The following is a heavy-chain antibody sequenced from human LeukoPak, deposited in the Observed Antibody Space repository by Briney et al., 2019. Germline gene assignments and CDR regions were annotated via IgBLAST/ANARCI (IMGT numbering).Heavy chain of an antibody. D-gene: IGHD3-22*01. J-gene: IGHJ4*02. Sequence: GGSLRLSCAASGFTVSSNYMSWVRQAPGKGLEWVSVIYSGGSTYYADSVKGRFTISRDNSKNTLYLQMNSLRAEDTAVYYCAKVVRSSGYYYLDYWGQGTLVTVSS. CDR2: IYSGGST. CDR1: GFTVSSNY. CDR3: AKVVRSSGYYYLDY. V-gene: IGHV3-53*05.